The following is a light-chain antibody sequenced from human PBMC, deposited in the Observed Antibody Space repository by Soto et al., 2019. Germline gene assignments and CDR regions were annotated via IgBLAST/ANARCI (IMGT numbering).Light chain of an antibody. V-gene: IGKV1-39*01. Sequence: DIQMTQSPSSLSASVGDRVTITCRASQNINSYLNWYQHKPGKAPNPMIYAASSLQSGVPSRFSGSGYGTHFTLTISSLQPEDSAIYYCQQSYNNPTFGQGARLEI. CDR1: QNINSY. J-gene: IGKJ5*01. CDR2: AAS. CDR3: QQSYNNPT.